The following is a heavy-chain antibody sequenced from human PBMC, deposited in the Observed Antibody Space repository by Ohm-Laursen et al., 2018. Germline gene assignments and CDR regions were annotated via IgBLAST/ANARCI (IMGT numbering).Heavy chain of an antibody. D-gene: IGHD3-22*01. CDR2: INSDGSST. V-gene: IGHV3-74*01. CDR1: GFTFSIYW. CDR3: ARVRVYYDSSGYRYFDY. Sequence: SLRLSCAASGFTFSIYWMHWVRHAPGKGPVWVSRINSDGSSTSYADSVKGRFTISRDNAKNTLYLQMNSLRAEDTAVYYCARVRVYYDSSGYRYFDYWGQGTLVTVSS. J-gene: IGHJ4*02.